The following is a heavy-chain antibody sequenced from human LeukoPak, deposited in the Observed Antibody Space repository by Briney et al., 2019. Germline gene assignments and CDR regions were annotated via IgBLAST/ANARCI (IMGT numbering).Heavy chain of an antibody. CDR3: ARIAAPGNRRLNF. Sequence: ASVKVSCEASGYTFTTYDINWVRQAAGQGLEWMGWMNPNSGNTGNAQKFQGRATMTRNTSISAAYMELISLTSEDTAVYFCARIAAPGNRRLNFWGQGTLVTVSS. CDR2: MNPNSGNT. CDR1: GYTFTTYD. J-gene: IGHJ4*02. V-gene: IGHV1-8*01. D-gene: IGHD6-13*01.